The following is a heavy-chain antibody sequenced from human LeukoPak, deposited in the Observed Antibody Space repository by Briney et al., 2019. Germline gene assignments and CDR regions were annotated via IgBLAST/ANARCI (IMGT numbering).Heavy chain of an antibody. Sequence: GGSLRLSCAASGFTFSSYALSWVRQAPGKGLEWVSAIGGSGRSTYYADSVKGRFTISRDNSNNTLYLQTYSLRAEDTAVYYCAKDFPVTSVTGADYWGQGTLVTVSS. CDR3: AKDFPVTSVTGADY. D-gene: IGHD4-17*01. CDR1: GFTFSSYA. V-gene: IGHV3-23*01. J-gene: IGHJ4*02. CDR2: IGGSGRST.